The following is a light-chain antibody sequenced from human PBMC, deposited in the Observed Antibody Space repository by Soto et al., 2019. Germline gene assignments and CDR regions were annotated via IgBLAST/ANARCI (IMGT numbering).Light chain of an antibody. V-gene: IGLV2-14*01. J-gene: IGLJ1*01. CDR1: SSDVGGYNY. CDR3: SSYTSSSTLV. Sequence: QSALTQPASVSGSPGQSITISCTGTSSDVGGYNYVSWYQQHPGQAPKLMIYEVSTRPSGVSNRFSGSKSGNTASLTISGLQAEDEADYYCSSYTSSSTLVFGTGTKVTVL. CDR2: EVS.